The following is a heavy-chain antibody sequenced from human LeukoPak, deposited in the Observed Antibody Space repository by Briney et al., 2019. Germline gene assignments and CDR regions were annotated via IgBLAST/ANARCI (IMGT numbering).Heavy chain of an antibody. CDR1: GGTFSSYA. Sequence: ASVKVSRKASGGTFSSYAISWVRQAPGQGLEWMGWISAYNGNTIYAQKLQGRVTMTTDTSTSTAYMELRSLRSDDTAVYYCARAVAGDYWGQGTLVTVSS. J-gene: IGHJ4*02. V-gene: IGHV1-18*01. CDR2: ISAYNGNT. CDR3: ARAVAGDY. D-gene: IGHD6-19*01.